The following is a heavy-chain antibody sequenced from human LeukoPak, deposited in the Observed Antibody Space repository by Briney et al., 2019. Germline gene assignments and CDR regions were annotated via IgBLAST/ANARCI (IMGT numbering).Heavy chain of an antibody. CDR2: ISAYNGNT. CDR3: ARDIFRAVAGTYYYYGMFV. V-gene: IGHV1-18*01. D-gene: IGHD6-19*01. Sequence: ASVKVSCKASGYTFTRYGISWVRQAPGQGLEWMGWISAYNGNTKCTQKIQGRVTINTDTPTTTAYMELRSLRSDDTAVYYCARDIFRAVAGTYYYYGMFVWGEGTTVTVSS. J-gene: IGHJ6*04. CDR1: GYTFTRYG.